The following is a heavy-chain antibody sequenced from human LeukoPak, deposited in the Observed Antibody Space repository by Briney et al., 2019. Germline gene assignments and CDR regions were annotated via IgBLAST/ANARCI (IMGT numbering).Heavy chain of an antibody. CDR1: GFTVSSNY. CDR3: ARDDNSPYGSGSYYTASSFFDY. Sequence: GGSLRLSCAASGFTVSSNYMSWVRQAPGKGLEWVSVIYSGGSTYYADSVKGRFTISRDNSKNTLYLQMNSLRAEDTAVYYCARDDNSPYGSGSYYTASSFFDYWGQGTLVTVSS. J-gene: IGHJ4*02. V-gene: IGHV3-53*01. CDR2: IYSGGST. D-gene: IGHD3-10*01.